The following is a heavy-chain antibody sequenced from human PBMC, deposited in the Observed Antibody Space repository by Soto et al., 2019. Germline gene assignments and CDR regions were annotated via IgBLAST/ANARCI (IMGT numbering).Heavy chain of an antibody. CDR2: VTANGGKT. CDR3: ARPGGQLVPFDN. CDR1: GFTFSNYA. Sequence: GGSLRLSCATAGFTFSNYAMSWVRQVPGRGLQCVSTVTANGGKTYYSDSVKGRFTISRDNSKDTVYLQMSSLRVEDTAIYYCARPGGQLVPFDNWGQGTLVTVSS. D-gene: IGHD6-6*01. V-gene: IGHV3-23*01. J-gene: IGHJ4*02.